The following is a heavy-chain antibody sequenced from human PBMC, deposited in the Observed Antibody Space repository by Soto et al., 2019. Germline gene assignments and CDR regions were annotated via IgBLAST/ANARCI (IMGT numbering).Heavy chain of an antibody. CDR2: ISAYNGNT. V-gene: IGHV1-18*01. Sequence: GASVKVSCKASGYTFTSYGISWVRQAPGQGLEWMGWISAYNGNTNYAQKLQGRVTMTTDTSTSTAYMELRSLRSDDTAVYYCARDRYSSGWNRDYGMDVWGQGTTVTVSS. J-gene: IGHJ6*02. D-gene: IGHD6-19*01. CDR3: ARDRYSSGWNRDYGMDV. CDR1: GYTFTSYG.